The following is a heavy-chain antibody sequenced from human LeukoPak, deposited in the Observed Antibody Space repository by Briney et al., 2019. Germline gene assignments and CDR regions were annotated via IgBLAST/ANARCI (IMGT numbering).Heavy chain of an antibody. V-gene: IGHV1-2*02. J-gene: IGHJ4*02. Sequence: ASVTVSCKASGYTFSGNYIHWLRQAPGQGLEGMGWIDANNGDTQSAQKLQGRVTMSRDTSISTAYMDLSSLSPDDAAVYYCARDPSSVTLYFFDYWGQGTLVTVSS. CDR1: GYTFSGNY. D-gene: IGHD4-11*01. CDR2: IDANNGDT. CDR3: ARDPSSVTLYFFDY.